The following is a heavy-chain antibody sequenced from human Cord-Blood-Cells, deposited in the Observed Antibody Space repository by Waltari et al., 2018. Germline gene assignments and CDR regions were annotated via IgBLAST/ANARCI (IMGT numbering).Heavy chain of an antibody. V-gene: IGHV4-34*01. J-gene: IGHJ4*02. CDR1: GGSSNVYC. Sequence: VQLQQWGAGLFKPSETLSLTCVVYGGSSNVYCWSSIRQPPGKGLEWIGEINHSGSTNYNPSLKSRVTISVDTSKNQFSLKLSSVTAADTAVYYCARVIAAADYWGQGTLVTVSS. CDR2: INHSGST. D-gene: IGHD6-13*01. CDR3: ARVIAAADY.